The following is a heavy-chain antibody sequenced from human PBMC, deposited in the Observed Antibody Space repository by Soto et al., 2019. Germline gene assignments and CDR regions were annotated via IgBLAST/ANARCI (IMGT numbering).Heavy chain of an antibody. CDR3: ARDAGYSSILYFAMDV. CDR1: GDPFTSYG. D-gene: IGHD6-13*01. CDR2: ISAYNGNT. J-gene: IGHJ6*02. V-gene: IGHV1-18*04. Sequence: GAAVKVSCKASGDPFTSYGRSWVRQAPEQGLEWMGWISAYNGNTNYAQKLQGRVTMTTDTSTSTAYTELTSLRSDDTAVYYCARDAGYSSILYFAMDVWGHGTTVTVSS.